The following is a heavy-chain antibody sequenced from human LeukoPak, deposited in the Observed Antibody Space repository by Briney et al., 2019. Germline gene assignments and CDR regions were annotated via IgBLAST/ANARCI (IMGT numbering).Heavy chain of an antibody. CDR1: GYSISSGYY. J-gene: IGHJ4*02. V-gene: IGHV4-38-2*01. CDR3: ARSYRDGYNFLDY. CDR2: IYHSGST. Sequence: SETLSLTCAVSGYSISSGYYWGWIRQPPGKGLEWIGSIYHSGSTYYTPSLKSRVTISVDTSKNQFSLKLSSVTAADTAVYYCARSYRDGYNFLDYWGQGTLVTVSS. D-gene: IGHD5-24*01.